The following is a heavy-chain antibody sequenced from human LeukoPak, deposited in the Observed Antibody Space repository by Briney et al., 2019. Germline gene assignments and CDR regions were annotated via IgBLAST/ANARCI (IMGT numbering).Heavy chain of an antibody. Sequence: SETLSLTCTVSGDSINSLDLWSWVRQPPGKGLEWIGEMYLSGTTHSNPSVKSRVTISIDKSRNQFFLNLSSVTAADTAVYYCAGLVGRYSSGLYYYYFDYWGQGTLVTVFS. CDR2: MYLSGTT. V-gene: IGHV4-4*02. CDR3: AGLVGRYSSGLYYYYFDY. J-gene: IGHJ4*02. D-gene: IGHD3-22*01. CDR1: GDSINSLDL.